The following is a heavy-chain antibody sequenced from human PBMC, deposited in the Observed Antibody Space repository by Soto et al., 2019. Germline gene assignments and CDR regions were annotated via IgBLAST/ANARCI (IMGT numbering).Heavy chain of an antibody. CDR3: TKRLGSTATTYGDS. CDR1: GFTFSSYD. D-gene: IGHD1-1*01. Sequence: GGSLRLSCTASGFTFSSYDMSWGRQAPGKGLEWVSVISDNGGTTYYADSVKGRFTISRDNSKNTLYLQMNSLRVEDTAVYYCTKRLGSTATTYGDSWGQGTLVTVSS. V-gene: IGHV3-23*01. J-gene: IGHJ4*02. CDR2: ISDNGGTT.